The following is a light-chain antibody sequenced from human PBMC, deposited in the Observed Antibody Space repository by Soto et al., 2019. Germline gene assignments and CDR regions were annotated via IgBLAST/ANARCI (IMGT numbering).Light chain of an antibody. Sequence: EIVLTQSPGTLSLSPGERATLSCRASQSVSNNYLAWYQQKPGQAPRLLILGASTRATGVPARFSGSGSGTEFTLTISSLQSEDFAVYYCQQYNTWPRTFGQGTKVDNK. CDR2: GAS. CDR1: QSVSNN. V-gene: IGKV3-15*01. J-gene: IGKJ1*01. CDR3: QQYNTWPRT.